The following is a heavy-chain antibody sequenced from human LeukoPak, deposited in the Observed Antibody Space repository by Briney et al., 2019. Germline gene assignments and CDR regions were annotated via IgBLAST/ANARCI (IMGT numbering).Heavy chain of an antibody. D-gene: IGHD3-3*01. CDR2: INSDGSST. Sequence: PGGSLRLSCAASGFTFSSYWMHWVRQAPGKGLVWVSRINSDGSSTNYADSVKGRFTISRDNAKNTLHLQMNSLRAEDTAVYFCATEYYDFWSGYYNKGDYWGQGTLVTVSS. CDR3: ATEYYDFWSGYYNKGDY. V-gene: IGHV3-74*01. CDR1: GFTFSSYW. J-gene: IGHJ4*02.